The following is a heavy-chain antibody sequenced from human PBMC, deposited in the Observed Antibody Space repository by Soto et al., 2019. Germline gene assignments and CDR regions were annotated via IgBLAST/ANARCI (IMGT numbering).Heavy chain of an antibody. CDR3: ATPDMGATPLFDY. CDR1: GFTFSSYA. V-gene: IGHV3-23*01. D-gene: IGHD1-26*01. J-gene: IGHJ4*02. Sequence: RLSCAASGFTFSSYAMSWVRQAPGKGLEWVSAISGSGGSTYYADSVKGRFTISRDNSKNTLYLQMNSLRAEDTAVYYCATPDMGATPLFDYWGQGTLVTVSS. CDR2: ISGSGGST.